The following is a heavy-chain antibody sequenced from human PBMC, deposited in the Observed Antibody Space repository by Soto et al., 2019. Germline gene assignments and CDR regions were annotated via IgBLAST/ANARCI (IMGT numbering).Heavy chain of an antibody. CDR3: ARVSFFCQGNAEFYYYYGRDV. J-gene: IGHJ6*02. CDR1: GGSISSGDYY. CDR2: IDYSGST. Sequence: QVQLQESGPGLVKPSQTLSLTCTVSGGSISSGDYYWSWIRQPPGKGLDWIGYIDYSGSTYYNPYHKSRVTISVDTSKNQFSLKLSSVTAADTAVYYSARVSFFCQGNAEFYYYYGRDVCGQGTTVTVSS. V-gene: IGHV4-30-4*01. D-gene: IGHD3-16*02.